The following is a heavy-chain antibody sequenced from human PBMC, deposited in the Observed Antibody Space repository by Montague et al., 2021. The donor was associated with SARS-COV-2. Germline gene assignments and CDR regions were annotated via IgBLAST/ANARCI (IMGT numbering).Heavy chain of an antibody. CDR3: ARAPCVGDCNSLAIWFDP. V-gene: IGHV4-38-2*02. CDR1: GYSISSGYF. Sequence: SETLSLTCTVFGYSISSGYFWAWLRHPPGKGLEWIGSIYHAGYIXXNPSLKSRVSISIDTSRNQISLRVTDVAAADTAVYYCARAPCVGDCNSLAIWFDPWGQGTLVSVSS. J-gene: IGHJ5*02. D-gene: IGHD2-21*02. CDR2: IYHAGYI.